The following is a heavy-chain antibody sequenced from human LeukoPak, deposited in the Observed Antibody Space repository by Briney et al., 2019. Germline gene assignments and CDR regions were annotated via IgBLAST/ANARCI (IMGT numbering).Heavy chain of an antibody. CDR1: GFTFRSYG. J-gene: IGHJ4*02. D-gene: IGHD3-22*01. V-gene: IGHV3-23*01. CDR2: VSDSGRNT. Sequence: PGGSLRLSCAASGFTFRSYGMTWVRQAPGKGLDWVSSVSDSGRNTYYADSVKGRFTISRDNSRNTLYLQMNSLRAEDTAVYYCAREYHDSSGYLDYWGQGTLVTVSS. CDR3: AREYHDSSGYLDY.